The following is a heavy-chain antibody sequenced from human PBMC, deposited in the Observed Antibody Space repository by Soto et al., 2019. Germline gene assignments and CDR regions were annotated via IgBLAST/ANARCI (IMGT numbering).Heavy chain of an antibody. V-gene: IGHV4-59*08. J-gene: IGHJ4*02. CDR3: ASLPPESSYYDILTGYSPSPFVY. CDR2: IYYSGST. CDR1: GGSISSYY. D-gene: IGHD3-9*01. Sequence: TSETLSLTCTVSGGSISSYYWSWIRQPPGKGLEWIGYIYYSGSTNYNPYLKSRVTISVDTSKNQFSLKLSSVTAADTAVYYCASLPPESSYYDILTGYSPSPFVYWGQGTLVTVSS.